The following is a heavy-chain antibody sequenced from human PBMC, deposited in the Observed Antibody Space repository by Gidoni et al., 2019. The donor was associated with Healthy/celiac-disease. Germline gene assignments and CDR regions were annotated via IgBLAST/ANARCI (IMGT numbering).Heavy chain of an antibody. CDR2: IYHSGST. V-gene: IGHV4-38-2*01. CDR3: ARVHWGGGGGY. D-gene: IGHD2-21*01. J-gene: IGHJ4*02. CDR1: GYSISSGYY. Sequence: VQLQESGPGLVKPSEPLSLTCAVSGYSISSGYYWGWIRQPPGKGLEWLGSIYHSGSTYYNPSRKSRVTISVDTSKNQFALKLSSVTAADTAVYYCARVHWGGGGGYWGQGTLVTVSS.